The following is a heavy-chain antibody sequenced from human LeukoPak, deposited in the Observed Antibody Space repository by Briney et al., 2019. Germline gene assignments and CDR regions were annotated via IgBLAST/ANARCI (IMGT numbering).Heavy chain of an antibody. J-gene: IGHJ3*02. Sequence: ASVKVSCKASGDILRTYALSWVRQVPGQGLEWMGGIIPLFGTANYAQRFQGRLTISTDDSTTTAYMELSSLTSGDTAVYYCARGEEWPRPDAFDMWGQGTMVTVSS. D-gene: IGHD5-12*01. CDR3: ARGEEWPRPDAFDM. V-gene: IGHV1-69*05. CDR1: GDILRTYA. CDR2: IIPLFGTA.